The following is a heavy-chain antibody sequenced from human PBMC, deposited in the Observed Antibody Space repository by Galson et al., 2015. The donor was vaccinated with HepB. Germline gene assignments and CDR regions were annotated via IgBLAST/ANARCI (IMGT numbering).Heavy chain of an antibody. CDR1: GFTFSDSH. CDR2: ISGTSSHT. Sequence: SLRLSCAATGFTFSDSHMSWARQPPGKGLEWVSYISGTSSHTNYADSVRGRFTISRDNAKNSLYLQMNSLRAEDTAVYYCAKNLHPRRVIRYFDRSKDYYYYGMDVWGQGTTVIVSS. V-gene: IGHV3-11*03. CDR3: AKNLHPRRVIRYFDRSKDYYYYGMDV. D-gene: IGHD3-9*01. J-gene: IGHJ6*02.